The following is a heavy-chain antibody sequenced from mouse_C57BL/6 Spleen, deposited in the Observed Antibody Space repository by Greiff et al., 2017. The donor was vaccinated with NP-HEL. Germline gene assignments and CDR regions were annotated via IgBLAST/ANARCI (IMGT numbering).Heavy chain of an antibody. V-gene: IGHV1-69*01. CDR2: IDPSDSYT. J-gene: IGHJ4*01. CDR3: ARFINGAMDY. Sequence: QVQLQQPGAELVMPGASVKLSCKASGYTFTSYWMHWVKQRPGQGLEWIGEIDPSDSYTNYNQKFKGKSTLTVDKSSSTAYMQRSSLTSEDSAVYYCARFINGAMDYWGQGTSVTVSS. CDR1: GYTFTSYW. D-gene: IGHD1-1*01.